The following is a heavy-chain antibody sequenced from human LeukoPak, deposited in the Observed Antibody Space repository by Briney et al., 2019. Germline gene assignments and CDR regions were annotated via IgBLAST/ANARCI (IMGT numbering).Heavy chain of an antibody. D-gene: IGHD3-22*01. CDR1: GYTFTSYA. Sequence: GASVKVSCKASGYTFTSYAMNWVRQAPGQGLEGMGWINTNTGNPTYAQGFTGRFVFSLDTSVSTAYLQISSLKAEDTAVYYCARDLRTYYDSSGYYGYYFDYWGQGTLVTVSS. J-gene: IGHJ4*02. CDR3: ARDLRTYYDSSGYYGYYFDY. CDR2: INTNTGNP. V-gene: IGHV7-4-1*02.